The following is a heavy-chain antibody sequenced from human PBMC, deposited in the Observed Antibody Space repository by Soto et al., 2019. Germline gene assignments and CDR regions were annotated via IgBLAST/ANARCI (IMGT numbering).Heavy chain of an antibody. D-gene: IGHD6-6*01. Sequence: GGSLRLSCAASGFTFDDYAMHWVRQAPGKGLEWVSGISWNSGSIGYADSVKGRFTISRDNAKNSLYLQMNSLRAEDTALYYCAKGIYSSSSGDDYYYYYMDVWGKGTTVTVS. J-gene: IGHJ6*03. V-gene: IGHV3-9*01. CDR1: GFTFDDYA. CDR2: ISWNSGSI. CDR3: AKGIYSSSSGDDYYYYYMDV.